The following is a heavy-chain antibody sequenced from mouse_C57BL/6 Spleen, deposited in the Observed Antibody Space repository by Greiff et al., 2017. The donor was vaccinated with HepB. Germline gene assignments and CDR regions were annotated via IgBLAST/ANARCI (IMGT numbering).Heavy chain of an antibody. CDR3: ARVMETTVVAEDD. V-gene: IGHV1-19*01. J-gene: IGHJ2*01. Sequence: EVQLQQSGPVLVKPGASVKMSCKASGYTFTDYYMNWVKQSHGKSLEWIGVINPYNGCTSYNQKFKGKATLTVDKSSSTAYMELNSLTSEDSAVYYWARVMETTVVAEDDWGQGTTLTVSS. D-gene: IGHD1-1*01. CDR1: GYTFTDYY. CDR2: INPYNGCT.